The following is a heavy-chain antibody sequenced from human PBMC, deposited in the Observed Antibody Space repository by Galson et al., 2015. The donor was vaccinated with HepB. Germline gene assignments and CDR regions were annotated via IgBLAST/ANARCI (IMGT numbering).Heavy chain of an antibody. CDR3: VKSQEMTTVQPFDY. CDR1: GFTFSNYW. CDR2: IRQDGSEK. V-gene: IGHV3-7*03. J-gene: IGHJ4*02. D-gene: IGHD5-24*01. Sequence: SLRLSCAASGFTFSNYWMSWVRQAPGKGLEWVANIRQDGSEKYYAGSVKGRFTISRDNYKNTIYLQMNSLSAEGTAIYYCVKSQEMTTVQPFDYWGRGTLVTVSS.